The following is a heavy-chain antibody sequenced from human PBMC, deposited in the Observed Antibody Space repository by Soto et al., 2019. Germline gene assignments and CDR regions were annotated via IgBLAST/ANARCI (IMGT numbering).Heavy chain of an antibody. V-gene: IGHV4-59*01. Sequence: QVQLQESGPRLVKPSETLSLTCTVSGGSISRYYWTWIRQPPGKGLECIGYIHYSGSTTYNPSLKSRVTMSVDTSKNQSSLKLSSVTAADTAVYYCARDSGWAYSLDYWGQGALVTVSS. CDR2: IHYSGST. D-gene: IGHD6-19*01. CDR1: GGSISRYY. CDR3: ARDSGWAYSLDY. J-gene: IGHJ4*02.